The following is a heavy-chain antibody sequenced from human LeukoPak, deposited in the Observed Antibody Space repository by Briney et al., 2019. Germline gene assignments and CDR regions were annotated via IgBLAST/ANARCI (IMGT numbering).Heavy chain of an antibody. J-gene: IGHJ4*02. CDR2: IYYGRTT. Sequence: PSETLSLTCTVSAGSISSSSHHWGWIRQSPGKGLEWIGSIYYGRTTYYNPSLNSRVTISVVTSKNQFSLQLNSVTAADTAVYYCVRHDGRGGATMGALDSWGQGSLVTVSS. V-gene: IGHV4-39*01. CDR3: VRHDGRGGATMGALDS. CDR1: AGSISSSSHH. D-gene: IGHD5-12*01.